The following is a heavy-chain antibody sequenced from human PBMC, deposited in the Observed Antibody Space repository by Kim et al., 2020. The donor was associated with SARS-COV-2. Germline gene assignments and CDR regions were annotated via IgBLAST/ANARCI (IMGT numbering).Heavy chain of an antibody. CDR3: AHCWPIYGLDV. V-gene: IGHV2-5*01. J-gene: IGHJ6*02. CDR2: K. D-gene: IGHD6-13*01. Sequence: KRDNPSLKSRLTITKDTSKSQVVLTMTNMDPVDTATYYCAHCWPIYGLDVWGQGTTVTVSS.